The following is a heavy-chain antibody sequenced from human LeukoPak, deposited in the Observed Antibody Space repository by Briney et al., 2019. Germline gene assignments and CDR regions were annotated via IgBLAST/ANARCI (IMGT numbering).Heavy chain of an antibody. D-gene: IGHD5-24*01. CDR1: GFSFSDSW. CDR3: GRGDGYLVDH. J-gene: IGHJ4*02. V-gene: IGHV3-7*01. Sequence: GGSLSLSCVGSGFSFSDSWMTWVRRAPGKGREWVANINQGGSERNHVDSVKGRFTISRDDARTSLFLQMNSLRAEDTGVYYCGRGDGYLVDHWGQGTLVTVST. CDR2: INQGGSER.